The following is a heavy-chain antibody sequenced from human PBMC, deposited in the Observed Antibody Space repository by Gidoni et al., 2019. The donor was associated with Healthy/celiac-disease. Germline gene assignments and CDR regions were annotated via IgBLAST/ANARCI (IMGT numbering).Heavy chain of an antibody. D-gene: IGHD6-13*01. CDR3: ARENSSSWSDYYYYGMDV. CDR1: GGTFSSYA. Sequence: QVQLVQSGAEVKKPGSSVKVSCQASGGTFSSYAISWVRQAPGQGLEWMGGIIPIFGTANYAQKFQGRVTITADESTSTAYMELSSLRSEDTAVYYCARENSSSWSDYYYYGMDVWGQGTTVTVSS. V-gene: IGHV1-69*01. CDR2: IIPIFGTA. J-gene: IGHJ6*02.